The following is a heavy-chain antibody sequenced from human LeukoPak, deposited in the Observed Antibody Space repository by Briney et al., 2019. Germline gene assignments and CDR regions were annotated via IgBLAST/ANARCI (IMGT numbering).Heavy chain of an antibody. CDR3: ARGPPIAAAASDY. J-gene: IGHJ4*02. Sequence: GGSLRLSCAASGFTFSSYAMSWVRQAPGKGLEWVAGISGSGGSTYYADSVKGRFTISRDNSKNTLYLQMNSLRAEDTAVYYCARGPPIAAAASDYWGQGTLVTVSS. CDR2: ISGSGGST. CDR1: GFTFSSYA. V-gene: IGHV3-23*01. D-gene: IGHD6-13*01.